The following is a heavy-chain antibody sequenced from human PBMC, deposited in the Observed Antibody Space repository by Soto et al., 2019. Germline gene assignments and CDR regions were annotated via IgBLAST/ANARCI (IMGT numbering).Heavy chain of an antibody. V-gene: IGHV3-74*01. CDR2: MNEDGGTT. CDR3: ASDLSERADV. J-gene: IGHJ6*02. Sequence: GGSLRLSCAASGFTFSSYWMHWVRQAPGKGLVWVSRMNEDGGTTDYADSVKGRFTISRGNAKNTLYLQMNSLRVEDTAVYYCASDLSERADVCGQGTTVTV. D-gene: IGHD1-1*01. CDR1: GFTFSSYW.